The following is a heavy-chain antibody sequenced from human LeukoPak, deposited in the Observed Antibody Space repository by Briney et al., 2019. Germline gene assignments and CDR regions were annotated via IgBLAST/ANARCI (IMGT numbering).Heavy chain of an antibody. D-gene: IGHD6-19*01. Sequence: SETLSLTCTVCGGSIASSSYYWGWIRQPPGKGLEWIGSIYYNRNTYYKPSLNSRVTISGDTSKNQFSLRLSSVTAADTAIYYCARHRAVAGDWDFDYWGQGTLVTVSA. CDR3: ARHRAVAGDWDFDY. V-gene: IGHV4-39*01. J-gene: IGHJ4*02. CDR2: IYYNRNT. CDR1: GGSIASSSYY.